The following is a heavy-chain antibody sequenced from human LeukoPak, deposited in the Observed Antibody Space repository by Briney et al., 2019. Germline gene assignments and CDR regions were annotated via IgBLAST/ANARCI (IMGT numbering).Heavy chain of an antibody. CDR1: GFTFSKYW. V-gene: IGHV3-74*01. CDR3: ARAVGPFDY. Sequence: GGSLRLSCAASGFTFSKYWMSWVRQAPGKGLVWVSGINSDASIIRYADSVKGRFTISRDNAKNTLSLQMNSLRVEDTAVYYCARAVGPFDYWGQGTLVTVSS. D-gene: IGHD3-16*01. CDR2: INSDASII. J-gene: IGHJ4*02.